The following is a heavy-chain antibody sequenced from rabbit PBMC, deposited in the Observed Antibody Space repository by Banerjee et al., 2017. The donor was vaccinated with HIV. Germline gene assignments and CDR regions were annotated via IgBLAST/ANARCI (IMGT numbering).Heavy chain of an antibody. CDR1: GFDFSSTYW. CDR2: IYTSSGRA. D-gene: IGHD6-1*01. V-gene: IGHV1S45*01. J-gene: IGHJ4*01. CDR3: ARDDGGDGYTAFNL. Sequence: EESGGDLVKPEGSLTLTCTASGFDFSSTYWICWVRQAPGKGLEWISCIYTSSGRAHYASWAKGRFTISKASSTTVTLQMTSLTAADTATYFCARDDGGDGYTAFNLWGQGTLVTVS.